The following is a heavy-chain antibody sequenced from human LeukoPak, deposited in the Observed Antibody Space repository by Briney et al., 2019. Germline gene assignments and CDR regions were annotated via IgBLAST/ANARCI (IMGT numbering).Heavy chain of an antibody. D-gene: IGHD3-10*01. CDR1: GFTFSDYA. CDR2: ISGSGNTT. CDR3: AKEKPSLLWFGELRHFDY. J-gene: IGHJ4*02. Sequence: GGSLRLSCAASGFTFSDYAMNWVRQAPGKGLEWVSGISGSGNTTYYADSVKGRFTISRDNSKNTLYLQMNSLRAEDTAVYYCAKEKPSLLWFGELRHFDYWGQGTLVTVSS. V-gene: IGHV3-23*01.